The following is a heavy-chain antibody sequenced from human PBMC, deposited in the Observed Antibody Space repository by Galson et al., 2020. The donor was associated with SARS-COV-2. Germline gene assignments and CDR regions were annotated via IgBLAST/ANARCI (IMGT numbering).Heavy chain of an antibody. J-gene: IGHJ4*02. D-gene: IGHD6-13*01. CDR1: GFTFDDYA. V-gene: IGHV3-9*01. CDR2: NSWNSGSI. CDR3: AKDMADSSSWYGGGY. Sequence: SLKISCAASGFTFDDYAMHWVRQAPGKGLEWVSGNSWNSGSIGYADSVKGRFTISRDNAKNSLYLQMNSLRAEDTALYYCAKDMADSSSWYGGGYWGQGTLVTVSS.